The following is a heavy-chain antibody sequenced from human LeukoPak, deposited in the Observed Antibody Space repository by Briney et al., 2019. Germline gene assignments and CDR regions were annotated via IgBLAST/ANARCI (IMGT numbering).Heavy chain of an antibody. CDR2: ISAYNGDT. CDR3: ARDLHSSGYYRSGAFDI. V-gene: IGHV1-18*01. CDR1: GYTFTRYG. D-gene: IGHD3-22*01. Sequence: ASVKVSCKASGYTFTRYGVTWVRQAPGQGLEWMGWISAYNGDTNQAQKLQGRVTMTTDTSTSTTYMELWSLRSDDTAVYYCARDLHSSGYYRSGAFDIWGQGTMVTVSS. J-gene: IGHJ3*02.